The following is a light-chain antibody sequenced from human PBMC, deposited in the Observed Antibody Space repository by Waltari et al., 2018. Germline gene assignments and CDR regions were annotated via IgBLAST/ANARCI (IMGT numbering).Light chain of an antibody. V-gene: IGKV1-27*01. CDR2: AAS. CDR1: QGISTY. Sequence: DIQMTQSPSSLSASIGDRVTITCRASQGISTYLVWFQQKPGKVPNLLIYAASTLQSGVPSRFSGSGSGTEFALTSSGLQPEDASTYYCQKYNRAPFTFGPGTKVHIK. CDR3: QKYNRAPFT. J-gene: IGKJ3*01.